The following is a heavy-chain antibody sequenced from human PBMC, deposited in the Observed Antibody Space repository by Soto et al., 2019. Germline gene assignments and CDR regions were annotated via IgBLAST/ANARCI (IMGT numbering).Heavy chain of an antibody. CDR3: ATRDTGRVY. J-gene: IGHJ4*02. CDR2: SHQSGNT. V-gene: IGHV4-4*02. Sequence: QVQLQESGPGLVKPSGTPSLTCAVSGVSIGSHDWWTWVRQPPGKGLEWIGESHQSGNTNYNSSLESRVTISLDKSKNHFSLQLSSVTVADTAVYYCATRDTGRVYWGQGTLVTVSS. D-gene: IGHD5-18*01. CDR1: GVSIGSHDW.